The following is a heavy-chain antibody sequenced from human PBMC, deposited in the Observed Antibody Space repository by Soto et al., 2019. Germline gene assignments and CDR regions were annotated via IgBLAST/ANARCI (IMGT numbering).Heavy chain of an antibody. CDR3: VRTAREGAVAPHWFDR. Sequence: SETLSLTCTVSGASIRSTDYYWSWIRQAPGKGLEWIGYVYYTGSTYYNPSLMSRLTISVDTSKNQFSLKLTSVTATETAVYYCVRTAREGAVAPHWFDRWGQGTQVTVSS. J-gene: IGHJ5*02. D-gene: IGHD2-21*02. CDR1: GASIRSTDYY. V-gene: IGHV4-30-4*01. CDR2: VYYTGST.